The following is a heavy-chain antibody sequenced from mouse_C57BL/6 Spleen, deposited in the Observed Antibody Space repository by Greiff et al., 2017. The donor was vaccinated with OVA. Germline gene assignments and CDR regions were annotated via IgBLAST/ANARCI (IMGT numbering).Heavy chain of an antibody. CDR3: TDGNYKDYAMDY. J-gene: IGHJ4*01. CDR1: GYTFTDYE. Sequence: QVQLQQSGAELVRPGASVTLSCKASGYTFTDYEMHWVKQTPVHGLEWIGAIDPETGGTAYNQKFKGKAILTADKSSSTAYMELRSLTSEDSAVYYCTDGNYKDYAMDYWGQGTSVTVSS. CDR2: IDPETGGT. V-gene: IGHV1-15*01. D-gene: IGHD2-1*01.